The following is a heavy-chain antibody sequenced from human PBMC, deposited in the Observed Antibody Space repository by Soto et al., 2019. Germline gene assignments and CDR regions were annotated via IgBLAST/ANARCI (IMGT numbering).Heavy chain of an antibody. Sequence: QVQLVESGGGVVQPEGSLRVSCEASGFTFNTYGLHWVRQAPGKGLEWVAVISYDGTTKYYADSVKGRFTISRDNSRKMLYLQMNNLRGDDTAVYYCAIVGSSAEIRGGGMDVWGQGTTVTVSS. J-gene: IGHJ6*02. D-gene: IGHD3-10*01. V-gene: IGHV3-30*03. CDR2: ISYDGTTK. CDR3: AIVGSSAEIRGGGMDV. CDR1: GFTFNTYG.